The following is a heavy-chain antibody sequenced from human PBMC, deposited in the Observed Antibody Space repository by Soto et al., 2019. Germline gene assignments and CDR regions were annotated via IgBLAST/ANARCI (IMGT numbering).Heavy chain of an antibody. CDR2: INSDGSST. D-gene: IGHD6-6*01. Sequence: EVQLVESGGGLVQPGGSLRLSCAASGFTFSIYWMHWVRQAPGKGLVWVSRINSDGSSTSYADSVKGRFTISRDNAKNTLYLQMNGLRAEDTAVYYCARNLLDLYSSSPGIDYWGQGTLVTVSS. V-gene: IGHV3-74*01. CDR1: GFTFSIYW. J-gene: IGHJ4*02. CDR3: ARNLLDLYSSSPGIDY.